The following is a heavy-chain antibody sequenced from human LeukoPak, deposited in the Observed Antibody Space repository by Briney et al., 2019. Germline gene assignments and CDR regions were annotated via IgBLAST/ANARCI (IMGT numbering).Heavy chain of an antibody. CDR1: GFTFSSYD. Sequence: GGSLRLSCAASGFTFSSYDMHWVRQATGKGLEWVSAIGTAGDTYYPGSVKGRFTISRENAKNSLSLQMNSLRAGDTAVYYCARGGITFGGVIVLGMDVWGQGTTVTVSS. D-gene: IGHD3-16*02. J-gene: IGHJ6*02. CDR3: ARGGITFGGVIVLGMDV. CDR2: IGTAGDT. V-gene: IGHV3-13*01.